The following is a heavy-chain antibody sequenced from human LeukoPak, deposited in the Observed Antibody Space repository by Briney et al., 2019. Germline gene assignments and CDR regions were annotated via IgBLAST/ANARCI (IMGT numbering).Heavy chain of an antibody. D-gene: IGHD3-22*01. CDR2: ISSSSSSYI. CDR3: ARGYYDSSGYLSY. CDR1: GFTFSSYS. J-gene: IGHJ4*02. V-gene: IGHV3-21*01. Sequence: GGSLRLSCAASGFTFSSYSMNWVRQAPGKGLEWVSSISSSSSSYIYYADSVKGRFTISRDNAKNSLYLQMNSLRAEDTAVYYCARGYYDSSGYLSYWGQGTLVTVSS.